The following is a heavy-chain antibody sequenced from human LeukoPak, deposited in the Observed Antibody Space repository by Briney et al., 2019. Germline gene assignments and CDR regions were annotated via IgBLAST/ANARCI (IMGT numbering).Heavy chain of an antibody. Sequence: SETLSLTCAVSADSFSSHYWTWIRQSPGKGLEWVGDISYIGHTNYNPSLKSRVTISIDTSKNLFYLKLRSVTAADTAVYYCARDLVTVTKGFDIWGQGTMVSVSS. V-gene: IGHV4-59*11. CDR1: ADSFSSHY. J-gene: IGHJ3*02. CDR2: ISYIGHT. D-gene: IGHD4-17*01. CDR3: ARDLVTVTKGFDI.